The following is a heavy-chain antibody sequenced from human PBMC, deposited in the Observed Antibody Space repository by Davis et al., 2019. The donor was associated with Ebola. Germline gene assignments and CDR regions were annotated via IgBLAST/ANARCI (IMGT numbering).Heavy chain of an antibody. Sequence: ASVKVSCKASGYTFTTYGINWVRQAPGQGLEWMGWISGYSGNTNYAQKYQDRVTMTTDTSTNTAYLELRSLRSDDTAVYYCARDHVSSSWPVWGQGTLVTVSS. CDR1: GYTFTTYG. CDR3: ARDHVSSSWPV. J-gene: IGHJ4*02. D-gene: IGHD6-13*01. V-gene: IGHV1-18*01. CDR2: ISGYSGNT.